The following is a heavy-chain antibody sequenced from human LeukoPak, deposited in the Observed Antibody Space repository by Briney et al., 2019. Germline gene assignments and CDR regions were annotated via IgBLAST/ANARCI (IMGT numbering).Heavy chain of an antibody. D-gene: IGHD5-18*01. CDR1: GFTFSSYG. Sequence: AGGSLRLSCAASGFTFSSYGMHWVRQAPGKGLEWVAVIWYDGSNKYYADSVKGRFTISRDNSKNTLYLQMNSLRAEDTAVYYCAKDCGAQPYSYGYSFDYWGQGTLVTVSS. V-gene: IGHV3-33*06. CDR3: AKDCGAQPYSYGYSFDY. J-gene: IGHJ4*02. CDR2: IWYDGSNK.